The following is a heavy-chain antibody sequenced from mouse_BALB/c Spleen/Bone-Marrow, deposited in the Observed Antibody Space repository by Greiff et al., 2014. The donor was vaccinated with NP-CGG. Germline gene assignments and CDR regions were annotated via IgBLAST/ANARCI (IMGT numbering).Heavy chain of an antibody. CDR1: GFSLTNYG. D-gene: IGHD4-1*02. CDR2: IWAGGST. J-gene: IGHJ4*01. CDR3: ASTGAGATDY. Sequence: VKLVESGPGLVAPSQSLSITCTVSGFSLTNYGIHWVRQPPGKGLEWLGVIWAGGSTNYNSALMSRLSITKDNSKSQVFLKMNSLQTDDTAMYYCASTGAGATDYWGQGTSVTVSS. V-gene: IGHV2-9*02.